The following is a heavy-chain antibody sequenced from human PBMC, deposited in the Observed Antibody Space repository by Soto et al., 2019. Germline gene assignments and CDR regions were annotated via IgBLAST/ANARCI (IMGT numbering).Heavy chain of an antibody. Sequence: QVQLQESGPGLVKPSETLSLTCTVAGGSISSYYWSWIRQPPGKGLEWIGYIYYSGSTNYNPSLMSRGTISVDTSKKQFSLKLSSVTAADTALYYCATTSGQLTLDYWGQGNLVTVSS. CDR1: GGSISSYY. J-gene: IGHJ4*02. CDR3: ATTSGQLTLDY. D-gene: IGHD6-6*01. V-gene: IGHV4-59*01. CDR2: IYYSGST.